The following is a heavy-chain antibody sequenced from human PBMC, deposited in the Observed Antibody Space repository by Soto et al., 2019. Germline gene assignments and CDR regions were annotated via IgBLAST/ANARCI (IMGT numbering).Heavy chain of an antibody. V-gene: IGHV4-39*01. CDR3: ARGLIVWFGELTPRCGHYYYMDV. CDR2: IYYSGST. CDR1: GGSISSSSYY. J-gene: IGHJ6*03. Sequence: SETLSLTCTVSGGSISSSSYYWGWIRQPPGKGLEWIGSIYYSGSTYYNPSLKSRVTISVDTSKNQFSLKLSSVTAADTAVYYCARGLIVWFGELTPRCGHYYYMDVWGKGNTVTVSS. D-gene: IGHD3-10*01.